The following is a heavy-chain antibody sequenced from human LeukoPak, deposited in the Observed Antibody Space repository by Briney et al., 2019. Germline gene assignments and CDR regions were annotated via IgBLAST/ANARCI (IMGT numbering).Heavy chain of an antibody. D-gene: IGHD3-3*01. Sequence: GGSLRLSCAASGFTFSSYAMHWVRQAPGKGLEWVAVISYDGSNKYYADSVKGRFTISRDNSKNTLYLQMNSLRAEDTAVYYCAKGSKEVLFTRDHYVDVWGKGTTVTISS. V-gene: IGHV3-30*04. J-gene: IGHJ6*03. CDR2: ISYDGSNK. CDR3: AKGSKEVLFTRDHYVDV. CDR1: GFTFSSYA.